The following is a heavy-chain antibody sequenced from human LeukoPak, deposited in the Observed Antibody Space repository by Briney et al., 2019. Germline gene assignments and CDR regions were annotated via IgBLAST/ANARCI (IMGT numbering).Heavy chain of an antibody. CDR3: ARDGAHDYFDY. Sequence: TGGSLRLSCAASGFTFSDYYMSWIRQAPGKGLEWVSYISSSSSYTNYADPVKGRFTISRDNAKNSLYLQMNSLRAEDTAVYYCARDGAHDYFDYWGQGTLVTVSS. D-gene: IGHD3-16*01. CDR2: ISSSSSYT. CDR1: GFTFSDYY. J-gene: IGHJ4*02. V-gene: IGHV3-11*06.